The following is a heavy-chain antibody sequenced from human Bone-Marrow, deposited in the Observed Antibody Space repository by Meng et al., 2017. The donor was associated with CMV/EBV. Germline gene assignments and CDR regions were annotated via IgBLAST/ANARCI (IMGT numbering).Heavy chain of an antibody. CDR3: ASLSSTRVYYYYGVDV. V-gene: IGHV3-23*01. CDR2: ISGSGGST. D-gene: IGHD2-2*01. CDR1: GFTFSSYA. J-gene: IGHJ6*02. Sequence: GESLKISCAASGFTFSSYAMSWVRQAPGKGLEWVSAISGSGGSTYYADSVKGRFTISRDNSKNTLYLQMNSLRPEDTAVYYCASLSSTRVYYYYGVDVWGQGTTVTVSS.